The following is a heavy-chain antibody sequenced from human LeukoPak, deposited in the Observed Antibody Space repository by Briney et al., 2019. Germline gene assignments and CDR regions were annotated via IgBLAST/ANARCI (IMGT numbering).Heavy chain of an antibody. CDR1: GFTFSKYW. Sequence: GGSLRLSCVASGFTFSKYWMHWVRHPPGKGLVWVSRVYVDGRTTNYADSVKGRFTISRDNAKNTVYLEMNSLSVEDTATYYCIRDFRSADLWGQGTLVTVTS. J-gene: IGHJ5*02. CDR3: IRDFRSADL. V-gene: IGHV3-74*01. CDR2: VYVDGRTT.